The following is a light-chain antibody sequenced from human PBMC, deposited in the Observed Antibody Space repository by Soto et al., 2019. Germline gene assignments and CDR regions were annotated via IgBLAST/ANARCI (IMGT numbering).Light chain of an antibody. Sequence: DIQMTQSPSSLSASVGDRVTITCRASQRISTYLNWYQQKPGKAPQPLIYAASSVQSGVPSRFSGSGSGTDFILTISNLQPEDFATYSCQQSHNTWSFGQGTKVEIK. CDR1: QRISTY. J-gene: IGKJ1*01. V-gene: IGKV1-39*01. CDR3: QQSHNTWS. CDR2: AAS.